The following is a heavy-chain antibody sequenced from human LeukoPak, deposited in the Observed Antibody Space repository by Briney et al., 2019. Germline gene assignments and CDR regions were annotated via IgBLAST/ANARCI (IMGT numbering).Heavy chain of an antibody. Sequence: PGGSLRLSCAASGFAFGSYWMHWVRQAPGKGLVWVSRINTDGRTITYADSVKGRFTISRDNAKNTLYLQMNSLRAEDTAVYYCVRSAFLTTAFYFDYWGHGTLVTVSS. D-gene: IGHD4-11*01. CDR2: INTDGRTI. J-gene: IGHJ4*01. V-gene: IGHV3-74*01. CDR1: GFAFGSYW. CDR3: VRSAFLTTAFYFDY.